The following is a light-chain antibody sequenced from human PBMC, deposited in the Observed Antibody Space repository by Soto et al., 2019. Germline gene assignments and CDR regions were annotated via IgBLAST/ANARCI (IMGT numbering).Light chain of an antibody. Sequence: DIVMTQSPLSLPVTPGEPASISCRSSQSLLHSNGYNYLDWYLQKPGQSPQLLIYLGSNRASGVPDRFSGSGSGTDFTLKISRVEAEDVGVYYCMQALQTPHGITFGQGTRLEIK. CDR3: MQALQTPHGIT. V-gene: IGKV2-28*01. CDR2: LGS. CDR1: QSLLHSNGYNY. J-gene: IGKJ5*01.